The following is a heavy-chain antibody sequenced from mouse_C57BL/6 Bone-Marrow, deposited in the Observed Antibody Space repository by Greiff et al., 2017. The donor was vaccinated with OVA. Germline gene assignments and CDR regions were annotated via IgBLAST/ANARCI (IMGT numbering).Heavy chain of an antibody. CDR2: IYPRSGNT. D-gene: IGHD2-5*01. V-gene: IGHV1-81*01. CDR3: ARDYSNYVGFAY. CDR1: GYTFPSYG. Sequence: SGAELARPGASVKLSCKASGYTFPSYGISWVKQSTGQGLEWIGEIYPRSGNTYYNEKFKGKATLTADKSSSTAYMELRSLTSEDSAVYFCARDYSNYVGFAYWGQGTLVTVSA. J-gene: IGHJ3*01.